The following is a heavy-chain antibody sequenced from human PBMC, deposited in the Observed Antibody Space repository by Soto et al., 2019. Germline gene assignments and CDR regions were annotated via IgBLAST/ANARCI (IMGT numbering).Heavy chain of an antibody. CDR2: IIPIFGTA. CDR3: ARVPYYDFWSGSKRTYYFDY. V-gene: IGHV1-69*01. Sequence: QVQLVQSGAEVKKPGSSVKVSCKASGGTFSSYAISWVRQAPGQGLEWMGGIIPIFGTANYAQKFQGRVTITADESTSTAYMELSSLRSEDTAVYYCARVPYYDFWSGSKRTYYFDYWGQGTLVNVSS. D-gene: IGHD3-3*01. CDR1: GGTFSSYA. J-gene: IGHJ4*02.